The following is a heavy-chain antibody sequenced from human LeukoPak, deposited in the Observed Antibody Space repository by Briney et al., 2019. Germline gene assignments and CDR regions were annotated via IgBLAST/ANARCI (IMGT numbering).Heavy chain of an antibody. J-gene: IGHJ4*02. CDR2: ISGDGGST. V-gene: IGHV3-43*02. CDR1: GFTFDDYA. CDR3: AKGTYYYDSSGYPTWGDY. Sequence: PGGSLRLSCAASGFTFDDYAMHWVRQAPGKGLEWVSLISGDGGSTYYADSVKGRFTISRDNSKNSLYLQMNRLRTEDTALYYCAKGTYYYDSSGYPTWGDYWGQGTLVTVSS. D-gene: IGHD3-22*01.